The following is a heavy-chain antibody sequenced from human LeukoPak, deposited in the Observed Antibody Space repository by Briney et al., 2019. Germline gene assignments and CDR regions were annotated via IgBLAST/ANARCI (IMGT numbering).Heavy chain of an antibody. J-gene: IGHJ4*02. V-gene: IGHV1-69*04. D-gene: IGHD3-22*01. CDR2: IIPNLGTT. CDR3: ATTNDGGGYQWGDFFDF. CDR1: RGTSNSHA. Sequence: SVKVSCKASRGTSNSHAISWVRQAPGQGLEWMGRIIPNLGTTNRAQNFQDRVTLTADKSTNTAYMELTSLTSDDTAVYYCATTNDGGGYQWGDFFDFWGQGTLVTVSS.